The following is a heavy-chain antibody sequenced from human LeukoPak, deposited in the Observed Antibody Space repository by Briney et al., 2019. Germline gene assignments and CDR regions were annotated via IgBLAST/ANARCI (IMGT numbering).Heavy chain of an antibody. Sequence: GMSLTLSCAASGFTFSNFGMHWVRLAPGKGLEWVAVIWYDGSGKYYADSVKGRLTISRDNSKNSLDLQMHSLRGDDVALYYCARDYGGPTRHYFDYWGQGTLVSVSS. CDR3: ARDYGGPTRHYFDY. CDR1: GFTFSNFG. V-gene: IGHV3-33*01. J-gene: IGHJ4*02. D-gene: IGHD3-16*01. CDR2: IWYDGSGK.